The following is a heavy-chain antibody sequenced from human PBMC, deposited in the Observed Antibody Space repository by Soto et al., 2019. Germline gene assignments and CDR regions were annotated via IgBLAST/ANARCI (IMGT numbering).Heavy chain of an antibody. D-gene: IGHD6-13*01. CDR2: ISGSGGST. V-gene: IGHV3-23*01. J-gene: IGHJ4*02. CDR1: GFTFSSYA. CDR3: AKDIFGYSSSWPHPNPFDY. Sequence: GGSLRLSCAASGFTFSSYAMSWVRQAPGKGLEWVSAISGSGGSTYYADSVKGRFTISRDNSKNTLYLQMNSLRAEDTAVYYCAKDIFGYSSSWPHPNPFDYWGQGTLVTVSS.